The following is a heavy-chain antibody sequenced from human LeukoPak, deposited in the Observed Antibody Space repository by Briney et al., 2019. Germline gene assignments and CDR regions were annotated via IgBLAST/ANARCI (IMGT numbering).Heavy chain of an antibody. J-gene: IGHJ4*02. CDR2: FDPEDGET. CDR3: ATSVADGYNVVNFDY. D-gene: IGHD5-24*01. CDR1: GYTFTSYY. Sequence: ASVKVSCKASGYTFTSYYMHWVRQAPGKGLEWMGGFDPEDGETIYAQKFQGRVTMTEDTSTDTAYMELSSLRSEDTAVYYCATSVADGYNVVNFDYWGQGTLVTVSS. V-gene: IGHV1-24*01.